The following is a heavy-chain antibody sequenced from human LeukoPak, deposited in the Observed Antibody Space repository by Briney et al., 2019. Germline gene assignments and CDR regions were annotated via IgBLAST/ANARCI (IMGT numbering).Heavy chain of an antibody. Sequence: KPSETLSLTCTVSGGSISTYYWSWIRQPPGKGLEWIGYIYYSGSTNYNPSLKSRVTISVDTSKNQFSLKLSSVTAADTAVYYCASWDPQLGDAFDIWGQETMVTVSS. CDR2: IYYSGST. V-gene: IGHV4-59*12. CDR1: GGSISTYY. D-gene: IGHD3-16*01. CDR3: ASWDPQLGDAFDI. J-gene: IGHJ3*02.